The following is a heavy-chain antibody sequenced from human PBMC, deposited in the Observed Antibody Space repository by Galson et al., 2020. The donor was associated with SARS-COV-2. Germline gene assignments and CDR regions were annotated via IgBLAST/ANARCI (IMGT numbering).Heavy chain of an antibody. CDR1: GFTFSSYG. J-gene: IGHJ6*02. D-gene: IGHD1-26*01. Sequence: GESLKISCAASGFTFSSYGMHWVRQAPAKGLEWVAVIWYDGSNKYYADSVKGRFTISRDNSKITLYLQMNSLRAEDTAVHYCARDLVGATIGGMDVWGQGTTVTVSS. V-gene: IGHV3-33*01. CDR3: ARDLVGATIGGMDV. CDR2: IWYDGSNK.